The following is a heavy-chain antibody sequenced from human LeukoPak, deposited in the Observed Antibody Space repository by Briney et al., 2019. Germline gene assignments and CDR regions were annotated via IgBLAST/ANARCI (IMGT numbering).Heavy chain of an antibody. CDR1: GFTFISYA. CDR3: ATNWDEYQLLLFDY. CDR2: ISGSGGST. V-gene: IGHV3-23*01. J-gene: IGHJ4*02. D-gene: IGHD2-2*01. Sequence: GGALSLSCAASGFTFISYAMSWIRQAPGKGLEWVSAISGSGGSTYYADSVKGRFTISRDNSKNTLYLQMNSLRAEDTAVYYCATNWDEYQLLLFDYWGQGTLVTVSS.